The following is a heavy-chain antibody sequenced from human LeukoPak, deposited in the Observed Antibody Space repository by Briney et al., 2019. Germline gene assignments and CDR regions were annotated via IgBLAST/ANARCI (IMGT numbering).Heavy chain of an antibody. CDR1: GFTFDDYA. V-gene: IGHV3-9*01. D-gene: IGHD6-19*01. CDR3: AKDVTIAVAGHYFDY. CDR2: ISWNSGSI. J-gene: IGHJ4*02. Sequence: GGSLRLSCAASGFTFDDYAMHWVRQAPGKGLEWVSGISWNSGSIGYADSVKGRFTISRDNAKNSLYLQMNSLRAEDTALYYCAKDVTIAVAGHYFDYWGQGTLVTVSS.